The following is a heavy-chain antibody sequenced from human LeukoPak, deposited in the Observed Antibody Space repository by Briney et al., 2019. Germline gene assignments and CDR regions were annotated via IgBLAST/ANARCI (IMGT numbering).Heavy chain of an antibody. CDR3: ARSGPGDY. D-gene: IGHD7-27*01. V-gene: IGHV4-61*02. Sequence: SQTLSLTCTVSGGSISSGSYYWSWIRQPAGKGLEWIGRIYTSGSPNYNPSLKSRVTISVDTSKNQFSLKLSSVTAADTAVYYCARSGPGDYWGQGTLVTVSS. CDR2: IYTSGSP. CDR1: GGSISSGSYY. J-gene: IGHJ4*02.